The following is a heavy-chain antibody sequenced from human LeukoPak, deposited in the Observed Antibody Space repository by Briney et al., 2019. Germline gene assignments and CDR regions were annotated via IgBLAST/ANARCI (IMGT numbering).Heavy chain of an antibody. D-gene: IGHD2-2*01. Sequence: GGSLRLSCAASGFTVSSNHMSWVRQAPGKGLEWVSVIYSGDATYYADSVKGRFTISRDNSKNTLDLQMNSLRAEDTAVYYCARDQGEGYCSSTSCYERLDYWGQGTLVTVSS. V-gene: IGHV3-66*01. CDR1: GFTVSSNH. CDR2: IYSGDAT. CDR3: ARDQGEGYCSSTSCYERLDY. J-gene: IGHJ4*02.